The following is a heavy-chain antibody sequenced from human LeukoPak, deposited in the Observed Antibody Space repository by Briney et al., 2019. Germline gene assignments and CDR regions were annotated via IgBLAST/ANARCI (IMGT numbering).Heavy chain of an antibody. J-gene: IGHJ4*02. CDR2: ISSSSSYI. V-gene: IGHV3-21*01. CDR3: ARALSYSAAAAYSY. Sequence: GGSLRLSCAASGFTFSSYSMNWVRQAPGKGLEWVSSISSSSSYIYYADSVKGRFTISRDNAKNSLYLQMNSLRAEDTAVYYCARALSYSAAAAYSYWGQGTLVTVSS. CDR1: GFTFSSYS. D-gene: IGHD6-13*01.